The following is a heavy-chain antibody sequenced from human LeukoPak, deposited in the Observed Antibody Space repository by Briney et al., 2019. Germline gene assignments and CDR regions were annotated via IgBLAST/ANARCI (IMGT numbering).Heavy chain of an antibody. CDR2: INYTGNT. CDR3: ANCSVRDIDFWSGYYYMDV. V-gene: IGHV4-59*01. CDR1: GGSISNDY. Sequence: SETLSLTCTVSGGSISNDYWSWIRQPPGKGLEWIGYINYTGNTHYNPSLKSRVTISGDTSKNQFSLKLNSVTAADTAVYYCANCSVRDIDFWSGYYYMDVWGNGTTATVSS. J-gene: IGHJ6*03. D-gene: IGHD3-3*01.